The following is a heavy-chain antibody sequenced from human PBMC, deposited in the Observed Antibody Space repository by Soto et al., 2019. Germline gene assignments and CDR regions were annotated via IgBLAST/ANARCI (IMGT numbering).Heavy chain of an antibody. CDR3: VRDREGVRGEIGY. V-gene: IGHV1-2*04. CDR2: INPNNGDT. J-gene: IGHJ4*02. CDR1: GYTFTDYY. D-gene: IGHD3-10*01. Sequence: QVQLVQSGAEVKKPGASVKVSCKASGYTFTDYYMHSVRQAPGQGLEWMGWINPNNGDTNYAQKFQGWGTMTRDTSISTAYMDLSRLRSDDTAVYYCVRDREGVRGEIGYWGQGTLVTVSS.